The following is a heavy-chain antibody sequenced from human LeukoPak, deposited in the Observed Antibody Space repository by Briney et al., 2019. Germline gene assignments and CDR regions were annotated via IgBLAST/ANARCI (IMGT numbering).Heavy chain of an antibody. CDR3: ARDVPPMALRYFGDAFDI. V-gene: IGHV4-4*07. Sequence: PSETLSLTCTVSGGSISSYYWSWIRQPAGKGLEWIGRIYTSGSTNYNPSLKSRVTMPVDTSKNQFSLKLSSVTAADTAVYYCARDVPPMALRYFGDAFDIWGQGTMVTVSS. CDR1: GGSISSYY. CDR2: IYTSGST. D-gene: IGHD3-9*01. J-gene: IGHJ3*02.